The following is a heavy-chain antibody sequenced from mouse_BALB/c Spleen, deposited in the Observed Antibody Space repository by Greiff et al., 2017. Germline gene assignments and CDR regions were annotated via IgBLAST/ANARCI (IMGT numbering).Heavy chain of an antibody. CDR2: ISDGGSYT. CDR1: GFTFSDYY. CDR3: ARDEGGFAY. J-gene: IGHJ3*01. Sequence: EVKLVESGGGLVKPGGSLKLSCAASGFTFSDYYMYWVRQTPEKRLEWVATISDGGSYTYYPDSVKGRFTISRDNAKNNLYLQMSSLKSEDTAMYYCARDEGGFAYWGQGTLVTVSA. V-gene: IGHV5-4*02.